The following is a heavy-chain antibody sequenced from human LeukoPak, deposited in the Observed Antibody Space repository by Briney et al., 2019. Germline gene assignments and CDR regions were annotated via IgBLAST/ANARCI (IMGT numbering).Heavy chain of an antibody. CDR3: ARYCTGHCYTGDSYYFDY. D-gene: IGHD2-2*02. Sequence: SSETLSLTCTVSGGSISSSSYYWGWIRQPPGKGLEWIGSIYYSGSTSYNPSLKSRVTISVDTSKNQFSLKLSSVTAADTAVYYCARYCTGHCYTGDSYYFDYWGQGTLVTVSS. V-gene: IGHV4-39*07. J-gene: IGHJ4*02. CDR2: IYYSGST. CDR1: GGSISSSSYY.